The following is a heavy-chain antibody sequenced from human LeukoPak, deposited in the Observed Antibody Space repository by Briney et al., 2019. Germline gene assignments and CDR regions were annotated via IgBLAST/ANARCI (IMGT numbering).Heavy chain of an antibody. D-gene: IGHD5-18*01. J-gene: IGHJ3*02. Sequence: SETLSLACTVSGGSISSYYWSWIRQPAGKGLEWIGRIYTSGSTNYNPSLKSRVTMSVDTSKNQFSLKLSSVTAADTAVYYCARDLTAANAFDIWGQGTMVTVSS. CDR3: ARDLTAANAFDI. CDR1: GGSISSYY. V-gene: IGHV4-4*07. CDR2: IYTSGST.